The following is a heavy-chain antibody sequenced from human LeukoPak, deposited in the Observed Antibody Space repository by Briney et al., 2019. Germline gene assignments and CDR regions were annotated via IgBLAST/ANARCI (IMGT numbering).Heavy chain of an antibody. CDR3: ARGITIFGVVV. CDR1: GGSISSGGYY. D-gene: IGHD3-3*01. J-gene: IGHJ4*02. V-gene: IGHV4-31*03. Sequence: PSETLSLTCTVSGGSISSGGYYWSWIRQHPGKGLEWIGYIYYSGSTYYNPSLKSRVTISVDTSKNQFSLKLSSVTAADTAVYYCARGITIFGVVVWGQGTLVTVSS. CDR2: IYYSGST.